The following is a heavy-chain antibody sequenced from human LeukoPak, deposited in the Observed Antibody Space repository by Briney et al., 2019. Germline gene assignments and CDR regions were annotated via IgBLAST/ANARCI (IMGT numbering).Heavy chain of an antibody. D-gene: IGHD2-2*01. CDR1: GFTFSSYA. CDR3: AKALAADIVVLDY. CDR2: ISGSGGST. J-gene: IGHJ4*02. Sequence: GGSLRLSCAASGFTFSSYAMSWVRQAPGKGLEWVSAISGSGGSTYYAGSVKGRFTISRDNSKNTLYLQMNSLRAEDTAVYYCAKALAADIVVLDYWGQGTLVTVSS. V-gene: IGHV3-23*01.